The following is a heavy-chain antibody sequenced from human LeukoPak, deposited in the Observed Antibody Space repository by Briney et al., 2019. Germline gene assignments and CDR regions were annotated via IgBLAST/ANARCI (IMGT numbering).Heavy chain of an antibody. Sequence: PGRSLRLSCAASGFTFSSYGMHWVRQAPGKGLEWVAVISYDGSNKYYADSVKGRFTISRDNSKNTLYLQMNSLRAEDTAVYYCAKAAQSLPYYYDSSGYYSNAFDIWGQGTMVTVSS. J-gene: IGHJ3*02. CDR1: GFTFSSYG. V-gene: IGHV3-30*18. CDR2: ISYDGSNK. D-gene: IGHD3-22*01. CDR3: AKAAQSLPYYYDSSGYYSNAFDI.